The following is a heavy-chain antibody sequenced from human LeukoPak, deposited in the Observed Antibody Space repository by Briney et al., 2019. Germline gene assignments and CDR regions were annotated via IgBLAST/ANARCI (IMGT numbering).Heavy chain of an antibody. CDR3: AGGPSYRYFDY. D-gene: IGHD1-26*01. J-gene: IGHJ4*02. V-gene: IGHV4-59*10. CDR1: GGSFSGYY. CDR2: IYISGST. Sequence: PSETLSLTCAVYGGSFSGYYWSWIRQPAGKGLEWIGRIYISGSTNYNPSLESRVTMSVDSSENQFSLKLSSVTAADTAVYYCAGGPSYRYFDYWGQGTLVTVSS.